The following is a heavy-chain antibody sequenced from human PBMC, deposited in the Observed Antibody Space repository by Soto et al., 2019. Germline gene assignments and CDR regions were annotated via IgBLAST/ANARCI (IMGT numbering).Heavy chain of an antibody. Sequence: XATLALSCSVCGGSISGSYWSWIRQSPGKGLEWLGYVYYTGSTNYSPSLRSRVSISVDTSKNEFSLRLSSVTAADTAVYFCARSVAVPGAHIDYWGQGTQVPVSS. CDR3: ARSVAVPGAHIDY. D-gene: IGHD6-19*01. CDR2: VYYTGST. J-gene: IGHJ4*02. CDR1: GGSISGSY. V-gene: IGHV4-59*01.